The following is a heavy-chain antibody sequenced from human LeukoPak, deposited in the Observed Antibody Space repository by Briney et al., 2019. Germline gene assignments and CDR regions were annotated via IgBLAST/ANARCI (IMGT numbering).Heavy chain of an antibody. V-gene: IGHV3-23*01. D-gene: IGHD5-18*01. CDR1: GFDFGGRG. CDR3: AKALDTYGYMRFDS. J-gene: IGHJ4*02. Sequence: GGSLRLSCVVSGFDFGGRGMSWVRQAPGKGLEWVASIAGSGGFTYYADSVKGRFTISRDTSQNTLYLQMNSLRAEDTAVYYCAKALDTYGYMRFDSWGQGTLVTVSS. CDR2: IAGSGGFT.